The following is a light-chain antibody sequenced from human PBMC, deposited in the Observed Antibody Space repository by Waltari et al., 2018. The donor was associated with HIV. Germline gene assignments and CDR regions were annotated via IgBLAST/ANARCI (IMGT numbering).Light chain of an antibody. CDR1: DFDISGYNF. V-gene: IGLV2-14*01. CDR2: EVS. CDR3: ISYISSSTPV. Sequence: QSALTQPASVSGSPGQSITISCTGADFDISGYNFFSWFQHHPGKAPKVIIYEVSNRPSGVSYRFSGSKSGNTASLTISGLQPEDEAEYFCISYISSSTPVFGGGTKLTVL. J-gene: IGLJ3*02.